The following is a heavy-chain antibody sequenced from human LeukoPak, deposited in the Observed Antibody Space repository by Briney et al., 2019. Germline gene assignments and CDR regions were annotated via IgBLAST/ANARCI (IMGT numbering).Heavy chain of an antibody. Sequence: QAGGSLRLSCAASGFTFSSYWMSWVRQAPGKGLEWVASIKQDGSEKYYVDSVKGRFTISRDNAKNSLYLQMNSLRAEDTAVYYCARDVVVVPAAIGENWFDPWGQGTLVTVSS. CDR3: ARDVVVVPAAIGENWFDP. D-gene: IGHD2-2*02. V-gene: IGHV3-7*01. CDR2: IKQDGSEK. CDR1: GFTFSSYW. J-gene: IGHJ5*02.